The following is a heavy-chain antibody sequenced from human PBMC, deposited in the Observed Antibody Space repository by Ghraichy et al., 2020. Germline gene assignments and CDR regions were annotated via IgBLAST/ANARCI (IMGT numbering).Heavy chain of an antibody. Sequence: GGSLRLSCAASGFTFDDYAMHWVRQAPGKGLEWVSLISWDGGSTYYADSVKGRFIISRDNSKNSLYLQMNSLRAEDTALYYCAKDMSVYFDWLLPNIYGMDVWGQGTTVSVSS. CDR2: ISWDGGST. CDR1: GFTFDDYA. D-gene: IGHD3-9*01. J-gene: IGHJ6*02. V-gene: IGHV3-43D*03. CDR3: AKDMSVYFDWLLPNIYGMDV.